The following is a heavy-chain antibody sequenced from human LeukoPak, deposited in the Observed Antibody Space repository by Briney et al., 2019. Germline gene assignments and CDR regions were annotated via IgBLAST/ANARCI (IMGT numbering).Heavy chain of an antibody. D-gene: IGHD4-17*01. J-gene: IGHJ5*02. Sequence: ASVKVSCRASGHTLKNYGVAWVRQAPGQGLEWIGWNSAYNGDTKYAQSLQGRVSMTTDTSTSTAYMELRSLRLDDTAVYYCARVTTVTRSPWSWGPKKIGQEVNWFDPWGQGTLVIVSS. CDR1: GHTLKNYG. CDR3: ARVTTVTRSPWSWGPKKIGQEVNWFDP. CDR2: NSAYNGDT. V-gene: IGHV1-18*01.